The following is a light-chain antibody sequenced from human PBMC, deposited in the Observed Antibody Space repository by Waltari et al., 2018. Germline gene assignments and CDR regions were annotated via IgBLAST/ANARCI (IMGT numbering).Light chain of an antibody. J-gene: IGLJ1*01. CDR3: AAWDDSLSGFYV. CDR2: RNN. V-gene: IGLV1-47*01. Sequence: QSVLTQPPSASGTPGQRVTISCSGSSSNIGRNYVYWYQQLPGPAPKLRIYRNNQRRSGVPARFSGSKSGTSAALAISGLRSEDEADYYCAAWDDSLSGFYVFGTGTKVTVL. CDR1: SSNIGRNY.